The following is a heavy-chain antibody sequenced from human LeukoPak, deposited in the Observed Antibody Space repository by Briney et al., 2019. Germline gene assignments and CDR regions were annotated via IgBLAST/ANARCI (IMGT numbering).Heavy chain of an antibody. CDR3: VRDSTVGAAYFDF. D-gene: IGHD2-15*01. CDR2: IRYDGSDK. Sequence: PGGSLRLSCEASRFVFSSSGMHWVRRAPGKGLEWVAFIRYDGSDKYYADSVKGRFTISRDNSKKILSLQMTTLRPDDTAIYYCVRDSTVGAAYFDFWGQGALVAVSS. CDR1: RFVFSSSG. V-gene: IGHV3-30*02. J-gene: IGHJ4*02.